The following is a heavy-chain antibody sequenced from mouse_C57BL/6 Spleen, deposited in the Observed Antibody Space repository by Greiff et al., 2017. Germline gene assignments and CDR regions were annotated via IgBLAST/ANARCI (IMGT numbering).Heavy chain of an antibody. V-gene: IGHV1-82*01. CDR2: IYPGDGDT. D-gene: IGHD3-3*01. CDR3: ARIDGTGFDY. Sequence: QVQLKESGPELVKPGASVKISCKASGYAFSSSWMNWVKQRPGKGLEWIGRIYPGDGDTNYNGKFKGKATLTADKSSSTAYMQLSSLTSEDSAVYFCARIDGTGFDYWGQGTTLTVSS. J-gene: IGHJ2*01. CDR1: GYAFSSSW.